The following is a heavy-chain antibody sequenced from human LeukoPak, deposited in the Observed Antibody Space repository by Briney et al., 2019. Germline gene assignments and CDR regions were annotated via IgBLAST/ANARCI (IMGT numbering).Heavy chain of an antibody. CDR1: GFTFSSYG. J-gene: IGHJ6*03. V-gene: IGHV3-30*18. CDR2: ISYDGSNK. D-gene: IGHD3-10*01. Sequence: PGGSLRLSCAPSGFTFSSYGMHWVRQAPGKGLEWVAVISYDGSNKYYADSVKGPFTISRDNSKNTLYLQMNSLRAEDTAVYYCAKGYHYYGSGSYYLPFDYYYYMDVRGKGTTVTVSS. CDR3: AKGYHYYGSGSYYLPFDYYYYMDV.